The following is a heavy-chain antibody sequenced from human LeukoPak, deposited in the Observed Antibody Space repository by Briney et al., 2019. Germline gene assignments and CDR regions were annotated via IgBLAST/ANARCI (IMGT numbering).Heavy chain of an antibody. CDR1: GDSISSHKW. D-gene: IGHD2-15*01. CDR2: ISHSGST. J-gene: IGHJ6*03. Sequence: PSETLSLTCTVSGDSISSHKWWWCWVRQPPGKGLEWTGEISHSGSTSYNPSLKSRVTIAADMSKNQFSLKLSSVTAADTAVYYCARQTVAATPLQYYYYYMDVWGKGTTVTISS. V-gene: IGHV4-4*02. CDR3: ARQTVAATPLQYYYYYMDV.